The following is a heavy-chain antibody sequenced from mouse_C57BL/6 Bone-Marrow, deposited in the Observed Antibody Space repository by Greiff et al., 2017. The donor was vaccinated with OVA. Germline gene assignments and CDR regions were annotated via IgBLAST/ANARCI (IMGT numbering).Heavy chain of an antibody. Sequence: QVQLQQPGAELVKPGASVKLSCKASGYTFTSYWMHWVKQRPGRGLEWIGRIDPNRGGTKYNEKFKSKATLTVDKPSSTAYMQLSSLTSEDSAVYYCARASITTVVAPYAMDYWGQGTSVTVSS. CDR3: ARASITTVVAPYAMDY. V-gene: IGHV1-72*01. CDR1: GYTFTSYW. CDR2: IDPNRGGT. J-gene: IGHJ4*01. D-gene: IGHD1-1*01.